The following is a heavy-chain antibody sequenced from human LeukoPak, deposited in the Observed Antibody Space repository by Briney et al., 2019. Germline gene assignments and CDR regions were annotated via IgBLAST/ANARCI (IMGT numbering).Heavy chain of an antibody. CDR3: ARVGYTGTWYSSPPFDY. J-gene: IGHJ4*02. Sequence: GGSLRLSCAASGFTFSSYGMHWVRQAPGKGLEWVAFIRYDGNNEYYADSVKGRFTISRDNSKNTLYLQMNSLRAEDTAVYYCARVGYTGTWYSSPPFDYWGQGTLVTVSS. CDR1: GFTFSSYG. D-gene: IGHD6-13*01. V-gene: IGHV3-30*02. CDR2: IRYDGNNE.